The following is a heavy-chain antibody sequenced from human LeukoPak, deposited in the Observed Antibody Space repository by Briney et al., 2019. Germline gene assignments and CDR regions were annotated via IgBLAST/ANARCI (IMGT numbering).Heavy chain of an antibody. D-gene: IGHD4-11*01. V-gene: IGHV1-69*04. CDR3: ARSNYSDYTVTGFDP. CDR2: IIPILGIA. J-gene: IGHJ5*02. Sequence: SVKVSCKASGGTFSSYAISWVRQAPGQGLEWMGRIIPILGIANYAQKFQGRVTITADKSTSTAYMELSSLRSEDTAVYYCARSNYSDYTVTGFDPWGQGTLVTVSS. CDR1: GGTFSSYA.